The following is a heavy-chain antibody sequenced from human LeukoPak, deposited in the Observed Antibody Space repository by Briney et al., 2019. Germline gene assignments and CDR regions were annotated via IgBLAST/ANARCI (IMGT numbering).Heavy chain of an antibody. D-gene: IGHD2-15*01. J-gene: IGHJ3*01. V-gene: IGHV3-23*01. Sequence: GGSLRLSCAASGFTFSSYGIHWVRQAPGKGLEWVSVISKNGDATYYADSVKGRFTISRDNSKNTLYLQMNSLRAEDTALYFCATRQFCSGGTCYGLSFWGQGTMVTISS. CDR1: GFTFSSYG. CDR2: ISKNGDAT. CDR3: ATRQFCSGGTCYGLSF.